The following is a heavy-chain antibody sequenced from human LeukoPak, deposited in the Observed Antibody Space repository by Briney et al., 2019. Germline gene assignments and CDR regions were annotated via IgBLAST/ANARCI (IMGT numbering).Heavy chain of an antibody. CDR2: INHSGST. Sequence: KPSETLSLTCAVYGGSFSGYYWSWIRQPPGKGLEWIGEINHSGSTNYNPSLKSRVTISVDTSKNQFSLKLSSVTAADTAVYYCARRRDYYDSSGYYYVPYFDYWGQGTLVTVSS. CDR1: GGSFSGYY. D-gene: IGHD3-22*01. CDR3: ARRRDYYDSSGYYYVPYFDY. J-gene: IGHJ4*02. V-gene: IGHV4-34*01.